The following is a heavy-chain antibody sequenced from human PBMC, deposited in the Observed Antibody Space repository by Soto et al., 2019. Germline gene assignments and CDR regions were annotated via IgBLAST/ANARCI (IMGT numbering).Heavy chain of an antibody. D-gene: IGHD4-4*01. Sequence: QLQLQESGPGLVKPSETLSLTCTVSGGSISSRSYWWAWIRQPPGQGLEWIGDIFYSGSTYYNPSLKSRVAISVDTSKNQCSLKLNSVTAADTAVYYCARHPRDDYNYGGSGIFDYWGQGTLVSVSS. CDR1: GGSISSRSYW. CDR2: IFYSGST. J-gene: IGHJ4*02. CDR3: ARHPRDDYNYGGSGIFDY. V-gene: IGHV4-39*01.